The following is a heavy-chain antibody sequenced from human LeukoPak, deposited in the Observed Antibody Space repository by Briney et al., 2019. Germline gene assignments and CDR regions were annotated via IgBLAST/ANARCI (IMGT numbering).Heavy chain of an antibody. CDR1: GGTFSSYA. Sequence: SVKVSCKASGGTFSSYAISWVRQAPGQGLEWMGGIIPIFGTTNYAQKFQGRVTITADESTSTAYMELSSLRSEDTAVYYCARSLLRGVPEHYYYYGMDVWGQGTTVTVSS. CDR2: IIPIFGTT. D-gene: IGHD3-22*01. J-gene: IGHJ6*02. V-gene: IGHV1-69*13. CDR3: ARSLLRGVPEHYYYYGMDV.